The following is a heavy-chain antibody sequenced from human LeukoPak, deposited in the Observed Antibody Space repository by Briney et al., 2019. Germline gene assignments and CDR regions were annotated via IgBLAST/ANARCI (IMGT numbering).Heavy chain of an antibody. CDR2: LSDRGSP. Sequence: PSETLSLTCTVSGDTISSSRFFWAWIRQPPGKGLEWIASLSDRGSPKYSPSFQSRVSIFTDTAKNQLSLNLRSVTAADTAVYYCARDANYRYRSGYPSPFDFWGQGILVTVSS. D-gene: IGHD6-19*01. V-gene: IGHV4-39*02. CDR1: GDTISSSRFF. J-gene: IGHJ4*02. CDR3: ARDANYRYRSGYPSPFDF.